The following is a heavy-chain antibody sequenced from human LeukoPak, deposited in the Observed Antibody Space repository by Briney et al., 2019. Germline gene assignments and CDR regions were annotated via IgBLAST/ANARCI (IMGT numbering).Heavy chain of an antibody. Sequence: PGGSLRLSCAASGFSFDVHAMTWVRQAPGKGPEWGATIGGPGETFYADSVRGRFTISRDNSRYTLYLQMNRLRAEDSALYYCAKDWTSHNGVYDCLDFWGQGTQVTVSS. J-gene: IGHJ4*02. V-gene: IGHV3-23*01. CDR3: AKDWTSHNGVYDCLDF. CDR2: IGGPGET. D-gene: IGHD3-16*01. CDR1: GFSFDVHA.